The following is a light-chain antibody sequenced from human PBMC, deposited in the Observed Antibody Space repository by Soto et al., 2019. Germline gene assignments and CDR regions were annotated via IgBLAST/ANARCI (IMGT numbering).Light chain of an antibody. V-gene: IGKV3-15*01. Sequence: DIVMTQSPGTLSVSPGERATLSCRASQSVSSNLAWYQQKPGQSPRLLLSGSSTRATGIPARFRGSGSGTEFTLTITSLQYEDFAVYYCQQYNNWPHTFGQGTKLKIK. CDR1: QSVSSN. J-gene: IGKJ2*01. CDR3: QQYNNWPHT. CDR2: GSS.